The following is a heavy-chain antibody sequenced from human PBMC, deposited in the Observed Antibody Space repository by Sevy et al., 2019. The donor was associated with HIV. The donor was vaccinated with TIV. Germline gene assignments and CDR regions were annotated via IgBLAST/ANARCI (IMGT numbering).Heavy chain of an antibody. CDR3: ARSMEQQLDAFDI. Sequence: SETLSLTCTVSGASIRDSSYYWAWIRQPPGKGLEWIGNIYSYGETYYNSSLKSRVTISVDTSKNQFSLSLTSVTAADTAIYFCARSMEQQLDAFDIWGQGTMVTVAS. D-gene: IGHD6-13*01. J-gene: IGHJ3*02. CDR2: IYSYGET. V-gene: IGHV4-39*01. CDR1: GASIRDSSYY.